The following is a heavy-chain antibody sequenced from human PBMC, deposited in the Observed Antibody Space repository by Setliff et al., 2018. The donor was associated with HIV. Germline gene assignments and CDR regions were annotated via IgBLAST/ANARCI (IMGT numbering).Heavy chain of an antibody. D-gene: IGHD6-19*01. CDR1: GYSFTSYW. CDR3: ARRSTAVAGTPYYYYMDV. Sequence: GESLKISCKGSGYSFTSYWISWVRQMPGKGLEWMGRIDPSDSYTNYSPSFQGHVTISADKSIGTAYLQWSSLKASDTAMYYCARRSTAVAGTPYYYYMDVWGKGTTVTVSS. J-gene: IGHJ6*03. V-gene: IGHV5-10-1*01. CDR2: IDPSDSYT.